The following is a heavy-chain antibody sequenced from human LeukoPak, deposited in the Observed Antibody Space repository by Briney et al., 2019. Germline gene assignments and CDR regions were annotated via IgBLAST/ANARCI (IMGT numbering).Heavy chain of an antibody. V-gene: IGHV3-11*04. CDR2: ISSSSSTI. CDR3: ARENTVTTDY. J-gene: IGHJ4*02. CDR1: GITFSVHY. D-gene: IGHD4-11*01. Sequence: GGSLRLSCAASGITFSVHYMSWIRQAPGKGLEWLSYISSSSSTIYYADSVKGRFTISRDNAKNSLYLQMNSLRAEDTAVYYCARENTVTTDYWGQGTLVTVSS.